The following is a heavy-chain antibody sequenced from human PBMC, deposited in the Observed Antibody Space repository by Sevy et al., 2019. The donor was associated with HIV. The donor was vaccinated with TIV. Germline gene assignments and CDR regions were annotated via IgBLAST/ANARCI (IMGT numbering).Heavy chain of an antibody. CDR1: GGSFSGYY. CDR2: INHSGST. V-gene: IGHV4-34*01. CDR3: ARRPGYYDFWSGYGRGYYYYGMDV. D-gene: IGHD3-3*01. Sequence: SETLSLTCAVYGGSFSGYYWSWIRQPPGKGLEWIGEINHSGSTNYNPSLKSRVTISVETSKNQFSLKRSSVTAAETAVYYWARRPGYYDFWSGYGRGYYYYGMDVWGQGTTVTVSS. J-gene: IGHJ6*02.